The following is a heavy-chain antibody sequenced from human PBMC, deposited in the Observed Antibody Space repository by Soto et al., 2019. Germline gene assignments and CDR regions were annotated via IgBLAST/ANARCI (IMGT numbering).Heavy chain of an antibody. CDR1: GASISSYY. Sequence: PSETLSLTCTVSGASISSYYWSWIRQPPGKGLEWIGYIYYSGSTNYNPSLKSRVTISVDTSKNQFSLKLSSVTAADTAVYYCASGGYYDSSGYYWFDPWGQGTLVTVSS. V-gene: IGHV4-59*08. D-gene: IGHD3-22*01. J-gene: IGHJ5*02. CDR3: ASGGYYDSSGYYWFDP. CDR2: IYYSGST.